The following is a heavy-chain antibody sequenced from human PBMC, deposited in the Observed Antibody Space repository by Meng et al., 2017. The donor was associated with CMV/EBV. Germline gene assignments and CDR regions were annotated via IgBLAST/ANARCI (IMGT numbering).Heavy chain of an antibody. D-gene: IGHD4-17*01. J-gene: IGHJ6*02. CDR1: GYTFTGYY. CDR3: ASSNYGLHYYGMDV. V-gene: IGHV1-2*02. CDR2: INPNSGGT. Sequence: ASVKVSCKASGYTFTGYYMHWVRQASGQGLEWMGWINPNSGGTNYAQKFQGRVTMTRDTSISTAYMELSRLRSDDTAVYYCASSNYGLHYYGMDVWGQGTTVTVSS.